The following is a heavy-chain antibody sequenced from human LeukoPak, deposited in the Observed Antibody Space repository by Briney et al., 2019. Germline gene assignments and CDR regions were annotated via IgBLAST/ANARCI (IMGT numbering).Heavy chain of an antibody. CDR1: GYTFGDYA. D-gene: IGHD3-10*01. J-gene: IGHJ4*02. CDR2: IRSKAFGGAT. Sequence: AGRSLRLSCTGSGYTFGDYAMSWVRQSPGKGLEWVSLIRSKAFGGATEYAASVKGRFTISRDDSKSIAYLQMNSLRAEDTAVYYCARDLDYGYDYWGQGTLVTVSS. V-gene: IGHV3-49*04. CDR3: ARDLDYGYDY.